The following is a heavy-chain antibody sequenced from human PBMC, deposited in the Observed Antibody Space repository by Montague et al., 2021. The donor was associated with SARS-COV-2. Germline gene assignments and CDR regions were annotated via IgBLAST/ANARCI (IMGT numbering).Heavy chain of an antibody. V-gene: IGHV4-4*07. D-gene: IGHD3-10*01. Sequence: SETLSLTCGVSGGSINSYYWSWIRQPAGKGLEWIGRIYTSGRTNHSPSLKSRVTISVDTSKSQFSLKLSSVTAADTAVYYCARVQRGYYYGLGVSAHFDYWAQGTLVTVSS. CDR2: IYTSGRT. CDR1: GGSINSYY. J-gene: IGHJ4*02. CDR3: ARVQRGYYYGLGVSAHFDY.